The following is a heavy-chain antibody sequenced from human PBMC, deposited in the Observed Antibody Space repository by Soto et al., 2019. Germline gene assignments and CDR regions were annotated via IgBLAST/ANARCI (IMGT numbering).Heavy chain of an antibody. J-gene: IGHJ5*02. Sequence: SETLSLTCAVYGGSFSGYYWSWIRQPPGKGLEWIGEINHSGSTNYNPSLKSRVTISVDTSKNQFSLKLSSVTAADTAVYYCARGDRSNWLDPWGQGTLVTVSS. V-gene: IGHV4-34*01. CDR1: GGSFSGYY. CDR2: INHSGST. CDR3: ARGDRSNWLDP.